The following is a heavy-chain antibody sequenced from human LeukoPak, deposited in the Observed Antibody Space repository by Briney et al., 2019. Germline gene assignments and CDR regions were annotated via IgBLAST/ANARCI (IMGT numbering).Heavy chain of an antibody. CDR3: ASSLGELPYDAFDI. CDR2: VFHTGAT. J-gene: IGHJ3*02. CDR1: GYSISTGYY. D-gene: IGHD3-16*01. Sequence: SETLSLTCTVSGYSISTGYYWGWVRQTPGKGLEWLGTVFHTGATYYNPSLKSRVTISVDTSKNQFSLKLSSVTAADTAVYYCASSLGELPYDAFDIWGQGTMVTVSS. V-gene: IGHV4-38-2*02.